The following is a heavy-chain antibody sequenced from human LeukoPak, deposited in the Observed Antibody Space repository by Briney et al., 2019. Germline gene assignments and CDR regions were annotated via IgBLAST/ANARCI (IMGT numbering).Heavy chain of an antibody. CDR2: IYYSGST. CDR1: GGSISSGDYY. V-gene: IGHV4-30-4*01. J-gene: IGHJ4*02. Sequence: SQTLSLTCTVSGGSISSGDYYWSWIRQPPGKALEWIGYIYYSGSTYYNPSLKSRVTISIDTSKNQFSLELSSVTAADTAMYYCASRGYTYGHFDYWGPGTLVTVCS. D-gene: IGHD5-18*01. CDR3: ASRGYTYGHFDY.